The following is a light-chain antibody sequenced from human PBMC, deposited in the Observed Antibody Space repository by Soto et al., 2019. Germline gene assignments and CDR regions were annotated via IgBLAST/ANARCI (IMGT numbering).Light chain of an antibody. Sequence: QSALTQPASVSGSPGQSITISCTGTSSDVGGYNYVSWYQQHPGKAPKLMIYDVSNRPSGVSNRFSGSKSGNTASLTTSGLQAEDEAAYYCSSYTSSSTYVFGTGTKLTVL. CDR2: DVS. CDR1: SSDVGGYNY. CDR3: SSYTSSSTYV. J-gene: IGLJ1*01. V-gene: IGLV2-14*01.